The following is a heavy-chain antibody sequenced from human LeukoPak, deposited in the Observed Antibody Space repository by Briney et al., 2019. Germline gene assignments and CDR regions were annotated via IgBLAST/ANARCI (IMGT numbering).Heavy chain of an antibody. Sequence: GASVKVSCKASGYTFTSYDINWVRQATGQGLEWMGWMNPNSGNTGYAQKFQGRVTMTRNTSISTVYMELSSLRSEDTAVYYCARDRRGWTTENFDYWGQGTLVTVSS. CDR1: GYTFTSYD. V-gene: IGHV1-8*01. CDR2: MNPNSGNT. D-gene: IGHD3/OR15-3a*01. CDR3: ARDRRGWTTENFDY. J-gene: IGHJ4*02.